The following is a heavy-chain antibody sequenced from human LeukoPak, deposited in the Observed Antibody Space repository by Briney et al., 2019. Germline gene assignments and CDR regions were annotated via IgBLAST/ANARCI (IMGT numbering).Heavy chain of an antibody. D-gene: IGHD6-19*01. CDR2: IYYSGST. CDR3: AREVAVAGIRNYYYMDV. CDR1: GGSLSSYY. J-gene: IGHJ6*03. Sequence: SETLSLTCTVSGGSLSSYYWSWIRQPPGKGLEWIGYIYYSGSTNYNPSLKSRVTISVDTSKNQFSLKLSSVTAADTAVYYCAREVAVAGIRNYYYMDVWGKGTTVTVSS. V-gene: IGHV4-59*01.